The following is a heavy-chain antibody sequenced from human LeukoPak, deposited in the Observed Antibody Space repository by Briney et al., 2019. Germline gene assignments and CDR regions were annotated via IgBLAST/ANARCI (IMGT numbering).Heavy chain of an antibody. CDR1: GFTFSSYG. Sequence: GGTLRLSCAASGFTFSSYGMSWVRQAPGKGLEWVSAISGSGGSTYYADSVKGRFTISRDNSKNTLYLQMNSLRDEDTAVYYCAKLVEGYRYGYYYNYMDVWGKGTTVTISS. D-gene: IGHD5-18*01. J-gene: IGHJ6*03. CDR2: ISGSGGST. V-gene: IGHV3-23*01. CDR3: AKLVEGYRYGYYYNYMDV.